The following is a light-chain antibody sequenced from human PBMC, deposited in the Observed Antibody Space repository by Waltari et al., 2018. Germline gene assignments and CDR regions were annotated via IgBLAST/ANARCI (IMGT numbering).Light chain of an antibody. V-gene: IGKV3-20*01. J-gene: IGKJ1*01. CDR2: GAS. Sequence: EIVLTQSPGTLSLSPGERATLSCRASQSVSNSYLAWYQQKPGKAPRLLIYGASSRATGIPDRFSGSGSGTDFTLTISRLEPEDFAVYYCQQYGSSWTFGQGTKVEIK. CDR1: QSVSNSY. CDR3: QQYGSSWT.